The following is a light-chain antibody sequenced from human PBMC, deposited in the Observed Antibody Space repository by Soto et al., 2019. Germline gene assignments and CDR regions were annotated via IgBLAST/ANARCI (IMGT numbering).Light chain of an antibody. CDR1: QSISSY. V-gene: IGKV1-39*01. CDR3: QQSYITHQYP. J-gene: IGKJ2*01. Sequence: DIQMTQSPSSLSASVGDRVTITCRASQSISSYLNWYQQKPGKAPKLLIYAASSLQSGVPSRFTGSGSGTDFTLTISSLQPEDFATYYRQQSYITHQYPFGQGTK. CDR2: AAS.